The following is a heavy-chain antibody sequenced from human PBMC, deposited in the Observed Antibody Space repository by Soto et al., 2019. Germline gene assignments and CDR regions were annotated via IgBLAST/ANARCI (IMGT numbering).Heavy chain of an antibody. CDR2: IVVGSGNT. V-gene: IGHV1-58*01. D-gene: IGHD2-15*01. CDR1: GFTFTSSA. Sequence: SVKVSCKASGFTFTSSAVQWVQQAGGQRLKWIGWIVVGSGNTNYGQKLQDRVTITRDMSTSTAYMELRSLRSDDTAVYYCARDRPGYCSGGSCYLTPFDPWGQGTLVTVSS. CDR3: ARDRPGYCSGGSCYLTPFDP. J-gene: IGHJ5*02.